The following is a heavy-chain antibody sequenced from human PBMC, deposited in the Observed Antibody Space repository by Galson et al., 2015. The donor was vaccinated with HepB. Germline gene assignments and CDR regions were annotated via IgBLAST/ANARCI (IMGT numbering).Heavy chain of an antibody. CDR3: ARTLRYGLRSGGGYSDV. CDR2: ISPYNRDT. CDR1: GYTFSTYS. Sequence: SVKVSCKASGYTFSTYSITWVRQAPGQGLEWMGWISPYNRDTKYARKFQGRVTMTRDTSISTAYMELSRLRSDDTAVYYCARTLRYGLRSGGGYSDVWGQGTTVTVSS. V-gene: IGHV1-18*01. J-gene: IGHJ6*02. D-gene: IGHD3-10*01.